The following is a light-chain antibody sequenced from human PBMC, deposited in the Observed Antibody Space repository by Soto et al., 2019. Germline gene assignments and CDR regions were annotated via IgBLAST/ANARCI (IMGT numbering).Light chain of an antibody. CDR2: RAS. Sequence: DIQMTQSPSTLSASVGDRVTITCRASQRISTWLAWYQQKPGKSPKLLIYRASSLEGGVPSRFSGSGSGTEFTLTISSLQPEDFATYYCQQYSGYLWTFGQGTKVVIK. CDR3: QQYSGYLWT. J-gene: IGKJ1*01. V-gene: IGKV1-5*03. CDR1: QRISTW.